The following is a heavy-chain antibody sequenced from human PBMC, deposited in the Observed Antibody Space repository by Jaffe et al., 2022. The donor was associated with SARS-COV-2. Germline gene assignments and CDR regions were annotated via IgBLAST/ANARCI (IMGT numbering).Heavy chain of an antibody. V-gene: IGHV3-30*04. J-gene: IGHJ4*02. D-gene: IGHD3-22*01. CDR3: ARKRSKYSYDSSSSFDY. CDR1: GFTFSTYA. Sequence: QVQLVESGGGVVQPGRSLRLSCAASGFTFSTYAMHWVRQAPGEGLEWVAVISYDGSDKYSADSVKGRFTISRDNSKNTLYLQMNSLRAEDTAVYYCARKRSKYSYDSSSSFDYWGQGTLVTVSS. CDR2: ISYDGSDK.